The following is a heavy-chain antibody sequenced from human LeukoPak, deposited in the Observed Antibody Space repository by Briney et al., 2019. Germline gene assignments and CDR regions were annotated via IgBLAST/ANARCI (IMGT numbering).Heavy chain of an antibody. V-gene: IGHV1-8*01. CDR2: MNPNSGNT. Sequence: GASVKVSCKASGYTFTSYDINWVRQATGRGLEWMGWMNPNSGNTGYAQTFQGRVTMTRNTSISTAYMELSSLRSEDTAVYYCARNPSKTVGGSHLQWVHPGGQGTLVTVSS. CDR1: GYTFTSYD. CDR3: ARNPSKTVGGSHLQWVHP. J-gene: IGHJ1*01. D-gene: IGHD3-16*01.